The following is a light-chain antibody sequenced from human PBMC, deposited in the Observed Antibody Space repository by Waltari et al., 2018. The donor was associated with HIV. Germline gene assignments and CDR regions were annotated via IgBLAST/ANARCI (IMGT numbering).Light chain of an antibody. CDR2: ISN. V-gene: IGLV7-43*01. J-gene: IGLJ3*02. Sequence: VVTQEPSLTVSPGGTVTSTCAPTTGPVSTSSYPSWFQQRPGQAPRPLIFISNKRHSWTPEHFSGSLLADKAALTLSSVQPEDEADYYCLLYYGGRRPSWVFGGGTKLTVL. CDR3: LLYYGGRRPSWV. CDR1: TGPVSTSSY.